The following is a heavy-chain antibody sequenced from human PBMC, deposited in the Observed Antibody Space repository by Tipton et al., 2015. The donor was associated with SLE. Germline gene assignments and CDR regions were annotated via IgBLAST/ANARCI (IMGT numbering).Heavy chain of an antibody. J-gene: IGHJ3*02. V-gene: IGHV4-30-2*01. CDR2: IFHSGNA. CDR3: AREWADDAFDI. CDR1: GGSINSGDYS. Sequence: TLSLTCAVSGGSINSGDYSWSWIRQPPGKGLEWIGYIFHSGNAYYNPSLKSRVTISVDTSKNQFSLKLTSVTAADTAVYFCAREWADDAFDIWGRGTRVTVSS.